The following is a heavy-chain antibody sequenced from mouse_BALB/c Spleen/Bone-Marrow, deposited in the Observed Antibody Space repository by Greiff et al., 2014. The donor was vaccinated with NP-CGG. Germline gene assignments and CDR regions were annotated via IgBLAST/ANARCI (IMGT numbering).Heavy chain of an antibody. CDR1: GFIFSSYG. CDR3: TRRGIYDERTAMDY. Sequence: EVQGVESGGDLVYPGGSLKLSCAASGFIFSSYGMSWVRQTPDTRLEWVATINSGGTNTYYPDSMKGRFTISRDNAKNTLYLQMSSLRSEDTAMYYCTRRGIYDERTAMDYWGRGTSVTVSS. V-gene: IGHV5-6*01. CDR2: INSGGTNT. J-gene: IGHJ4*01. D-gene: IGHD2-12*01.